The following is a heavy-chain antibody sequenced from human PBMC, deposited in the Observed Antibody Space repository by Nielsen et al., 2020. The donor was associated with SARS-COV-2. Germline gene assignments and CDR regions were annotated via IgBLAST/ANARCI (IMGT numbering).Heavy chain of an antibody. J-gene: IGHJ6*02. CDR2: ISGSGGST. Sequence: GEALQISCAASGFTFSSYAMSWVRQAPGKGLEWVSAISGSGGSTYYADSVKGRFTISRDNSKNTLYLQMNSLRAEDTAVYYCARVLLGYYGMDVWGQGTTVTVSS. CDR3: ARVLLGYYGMDV. D-gene: IGHD2/OR15-2a*01. CDR1: GFTFSSYA. V-gene: IGHV3-23*01.